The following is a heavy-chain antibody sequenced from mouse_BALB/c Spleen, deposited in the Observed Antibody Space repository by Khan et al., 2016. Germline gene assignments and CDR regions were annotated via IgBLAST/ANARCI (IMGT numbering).Heavy chain of an antibody. CDR3: ASYYGSNAMDY. Sequence: QVQLQQPGAELAKPGASVKMSCKASGYTFTSYWMHWVKQRPGQGLEWIGYINPSTGYTEYNQKFKDKATLTADKSSSTAYMQLSSLTSEDSAVYYCASYYGSNAMDYWGQGTSVTVSS. V-gene: IGHV1-7*01. CDR1: GYTFTSYW. CDR2: INPSTGYT. D-gene: IGHD1-1*01. J-gene: IGHJ4*01.